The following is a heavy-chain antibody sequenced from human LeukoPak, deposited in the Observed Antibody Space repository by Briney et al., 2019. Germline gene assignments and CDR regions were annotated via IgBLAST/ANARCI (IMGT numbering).Heavy chain of an antibody. CDR2: ISVYNGNT. J-gene: IGHJ4*02. V-gene: IGHV1-18*01. CDR3: ARGSIAASGPGKTTYDF. D-gene: IGHD6-13*01. Sequence: GASVKVSCKASGYIFMNYGITWVRQAPGQGLDWMGWISVYNGNTKYAQKFQDRVTMTTDISTATAYMDLRSLTSDDTAVYFCARGSIAASGPGKTTYDFWGQGTLVTVSS. CDR1: GYIFMNYG.